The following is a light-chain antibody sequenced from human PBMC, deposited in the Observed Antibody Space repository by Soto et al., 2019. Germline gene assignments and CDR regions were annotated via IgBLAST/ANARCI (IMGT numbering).Light chain of an antibody. CDR3: QQYDSYWT. CDR2: AAS. Sequence: RASQSISSYLNWYQQKPGKAPNLLIHAASSLQSGVPSRFSGSGSGTDFSLTISSLQPDDFATYYCQQYDSYWTFGQGTKVDIK. V-gene: IGKV1-39*01. CDR1: QSISSY. J-gene: IGKJ1*01.